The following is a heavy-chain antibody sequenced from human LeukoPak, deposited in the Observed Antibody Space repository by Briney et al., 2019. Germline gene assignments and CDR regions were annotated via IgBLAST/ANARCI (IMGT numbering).Heavy chain of an antibody. D-gene: IGHD4-23*01. V-gene: IGHV3-30*02. Sequence: PGGSLRLSCAASGFTFSSYVMHWVRQAPGKGLEWVAFIRYDGSNKCYADSVKGRFTISRDNSKNTLYLQMNSLRAEDTAVYYCAKENYGGVGLLIDDWGQGTLVTVSS. CDR2: IRYDGSNK. CDR3: AKENYGGVGLLIDD. J-gene: IGHJ4*02. CDR1: GFTFSSYV.